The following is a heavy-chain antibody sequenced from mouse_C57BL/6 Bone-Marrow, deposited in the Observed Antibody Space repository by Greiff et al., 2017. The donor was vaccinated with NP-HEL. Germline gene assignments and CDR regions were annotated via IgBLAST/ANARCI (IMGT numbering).Heavy chain of an antibody. Sequence: VQLQQSGPELVKPGASVKISCKASGYTFTDYYMNWVKQSHGKSLEWIGDINPNNGGTSYNQKFKGNATLPVDTSSSTAYMELRSLTSEDSSVYYCARFGGGSSFPVAYRGQGTLVTVSA. CDR1: GYTFTDYY. CDR2: INPNNGGT. V-gene: IGHV1-26*01. D-gene: IGHD1-1*01. CDR3: ARFGGGSSFPVAY. J-gene: IGHJ3*01.